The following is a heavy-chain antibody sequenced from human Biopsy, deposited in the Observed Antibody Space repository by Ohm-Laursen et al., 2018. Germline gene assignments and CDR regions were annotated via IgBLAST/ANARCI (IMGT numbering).Heavy chain of an antibody. D-gene: IGHD1-26*01. J-gene: IGHJ4*02. CDR2: IIPIFGTA. V-gene: IGHV1-69*13. Sequence: SVKVSCNVPGGTFTNYAISWVRQAPGQGLEWMGGIIPIFGTANYAQKFQGRVTITADESTSTAYMELSSLRSDDTAVYYCARDALGGGSYRFFYWGQGSLVTVSS. CDR3: ARDALGGGSYRFFY. CDR1: GGTFTNYA.